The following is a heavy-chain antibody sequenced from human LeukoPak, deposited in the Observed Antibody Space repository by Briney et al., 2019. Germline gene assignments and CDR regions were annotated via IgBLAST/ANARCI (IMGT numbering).Heavy chain of an antibody. D-gene: IGHD3-22*01. V-gene: IGHV1-69*01. CDR3: ASPGYSRGYYFDN. CDR2: IIPIFGTA. Sequence: GASVKVSCKVSGATFSSYAISWVRQAPGQGLEWMGGIIPIFGTANYAQKFQGRVTITADESTSTVYMELSSLRSEDTAVYYCASPGYSRGYYFDNWGQGTLVTVSS. J-gene: IGHJ1*01. CDR1: GATFSSYA.